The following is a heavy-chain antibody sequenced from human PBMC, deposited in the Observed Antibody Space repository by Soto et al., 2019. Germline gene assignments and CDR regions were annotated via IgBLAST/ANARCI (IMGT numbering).Heavy chain of an antibody. CDR3: ARDTPSTLGFGGVIGYLHFDY. D-gene: IGHD3-16*02. V-gene: IGHV3-33*01. J-gene: IGHJ4*02. CDR1: GFTFSSYG. CDR2: IWYDGSNK. Sequence: GGSLRLSCAASGFTFSSYGMHWVRQAPGKGLEWVAVIWYDGSNKYYADSVKGRFTISRDNSKNTLYLQMNSLRAEDTAVYYCARDTPSTLGFGGVIGYLHFDYWGQGTLVTVSS.